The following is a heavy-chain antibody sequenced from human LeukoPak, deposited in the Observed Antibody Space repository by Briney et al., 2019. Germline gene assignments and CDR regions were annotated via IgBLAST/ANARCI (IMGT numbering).Heavy chain of an antibody. Sequence: PSETLSLTCAVSGGSISSSNWWSWVRQPPGKGLEWIGGINHSGSTYYNPSLKSRVTISADTSKNQFSLRLSSVTAADTAVYYCASYDSSGYYYRYWGQGTLVTVSS. D-gene: IGHD3-22*01. V-gene: IGHV4-4*02. CDR3: ASYDSSGYYYRY. CDR2: INHSGST. CDR1: GGSISSSNW. J-gene: IGHJ4*02.